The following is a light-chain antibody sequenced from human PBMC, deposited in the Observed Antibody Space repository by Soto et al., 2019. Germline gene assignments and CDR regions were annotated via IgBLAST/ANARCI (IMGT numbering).Light chain of an antibody. CDR3: LQHNSYPWT. J-gene: IGKJ1*01. V-gene: IGKV3-15*01. CDR1: QSVSSN. Sequence: EIVMTQSPATLSVSPGERATLSCRASQSVSSNLAWYQQKPGQPPRLLIYGASTRATGIPARFSGSGSGTEFTLTISSLQPEDFATYYCLQHNSYPWTFGQGTKVDIK. CDR2: GAS.